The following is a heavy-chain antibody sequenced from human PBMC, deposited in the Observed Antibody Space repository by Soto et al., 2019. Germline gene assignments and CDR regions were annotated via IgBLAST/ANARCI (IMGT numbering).Heavy chain of an antibody. CDR2: IWYDGSNK. V-gene: IGHV3-33*08. CDR1: GFTFSSYA. Sequence: QTGGSLRLSCAASGFTFSSYAMSWVRQAPGKGLEWVAVIWYDGSNKYYADSVKGRFTISRDNSKNTLYLQMNSLRAEDTAVYYCARDNAQWLSYYYGMDVWGQGTTVTVSS. D-gene: IGHD6-19*01. CDR3: ARDNAQWLSYYYGMDV. J-gene: IGHJ6*02.